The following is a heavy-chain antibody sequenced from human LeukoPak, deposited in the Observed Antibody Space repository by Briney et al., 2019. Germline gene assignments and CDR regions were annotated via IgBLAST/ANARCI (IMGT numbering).Heavy chain of an antibody. D-gene: IGHD3-16*02. Sequence: SETLSLTCAVYGGSFSGYYWSWIRQPPGKGLEWIGEINHSGSTNYNPSLKSRVTISVDTSKNQFSLKLSSVTAADTAVYYCARRAGYYVWGSYRGWFDPWGQGTLVTVSS. CDR2: INHSGST. J-gene: IGHJ5*02. CDR1: GGSFSGYY. V-gene: IGHV4-34*01. CDR3: ARRAGYYVWGSYRGWFDP.